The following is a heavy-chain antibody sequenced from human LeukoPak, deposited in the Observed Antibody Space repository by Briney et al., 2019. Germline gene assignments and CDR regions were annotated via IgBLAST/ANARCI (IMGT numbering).Heavy chain of an antibody. D-gene: IGHD6-19*01. CDR3: ARGYVDSSGWHDAFDI. CDR2: IYYSGST. J-gene: IGHJ3*02. Sequence: SETLSLTCTVSGGSISSGGYYWSWIRQHPGKGLEWIGYIYYSGSTYYNPSLKSRVTISVDTSKNQFSLKLSSVTAADTAMYYCARGYVDSSGWHDAFDIWGQGTMVTVSS. V-gene: IGHV4-31*03. CDR1: GGSISSGGYY.